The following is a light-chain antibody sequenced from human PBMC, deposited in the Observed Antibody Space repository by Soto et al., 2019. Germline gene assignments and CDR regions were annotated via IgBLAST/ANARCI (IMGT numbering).Light chain of an antibody. CDR1: QSVNIY. CDR3: QQRSNWPSVT. V-gene: IGKV3-11*01. J-gene: IGKJ4*01. Sequence: EIVLKQSPATLSLSPGERATLSCRASQSVNIYLGWYQQRPCQAPRLLIYDASTRATGIPARFSGSVSETEFTLTISSLEPEDFGVYYCQQRSNWPSVTFGGGTKVEIK. CDR2: DAS.